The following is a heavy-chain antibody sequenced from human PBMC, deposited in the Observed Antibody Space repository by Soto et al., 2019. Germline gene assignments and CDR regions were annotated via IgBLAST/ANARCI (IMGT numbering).Heavy chain of an antibody. CDR1: GYTLTNYD. D-gene: IGHD5-18*01. CDR3: ASGYNYGTDPSDY. CDR2: MNPNSGDS. Sequence: GASVKVSCKASGYTLTNYDINWVRQATGQGLEWMGWMNPNSGDSGYAQKFQGRVTMTRDTSIRTAYMELTSLTSEDTAVYYCASGYNYGTDPSDYWGQGTLVTVSS. J-gene: IGHJ4*02. V-gene: IGHV1-8*01.